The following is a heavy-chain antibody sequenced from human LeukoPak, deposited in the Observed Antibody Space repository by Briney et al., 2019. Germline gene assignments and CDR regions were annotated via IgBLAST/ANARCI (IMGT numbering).Heavy chain of an antibody. V-gene: IGHV1-2*02. CDR3: ARDPTPYYYDSSGYSGSYFDY. D-gene: IGHD3-22*01. J-gene: IGHJ4*02. CDR1: GYSFSGYY. CDR2: IDPDSGGS. Sequence: ASVKVSCKASGYSFSGYYMHWVRQAPGQGLEWVGWIDPDSGGSNNAQKFQGRVTMTRDTSISTAYMELSRLRSDDTAVYYCARDPTPYYYDSSGYSGSYFDYWGQGTLVTVSS.